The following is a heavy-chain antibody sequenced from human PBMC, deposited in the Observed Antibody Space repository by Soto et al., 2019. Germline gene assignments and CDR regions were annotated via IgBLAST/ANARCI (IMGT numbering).Heavy chain of an antibody. J-gene: IGHJ6*02. Sequence: GGSLRLSCAASGFTFSSYAMSWVRQAPGKGLEWVSAISGSGCSTYYADSVKGRFTISRDNSKNTLYLQMNSLRAEDTAVYYCAKGIAAAVNYYYYGMDVWGQGTTVTVSS. CDR3: AKGIAAAVNYYYYGMDV. D-gene: IGHD6-13*01. V-gene: IGHV3-23*01. CDR2: ISGSGCST. CDR1: GFTFSSYA.